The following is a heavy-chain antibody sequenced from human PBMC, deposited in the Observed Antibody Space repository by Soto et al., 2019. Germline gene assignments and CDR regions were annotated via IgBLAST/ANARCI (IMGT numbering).Heavy chain of an antibody. D-gene: IGHD3-10*01. Sequence: GGSLRLSCAASGFTFSSYGMHWVRQAPGKGLEWVAVISYDGSNKYYADSVKGRFTISRDNSKNALYLQMNSLRAEDTAVYYCAKSPVSVSGSVYYYYGMDVWGQGTTVTVSS. J-gene: IGHJ6*02. CDR2: ISYDGSNK. V-gene: IGHV3-30*18. CDR1: GFTFSSYG. CDR3: AKSPVSVSGSVYYYYGMDV.